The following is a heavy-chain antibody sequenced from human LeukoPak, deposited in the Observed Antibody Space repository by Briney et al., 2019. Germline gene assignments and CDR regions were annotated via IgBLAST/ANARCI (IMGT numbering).Heavy chain of an antibody. CDR3: ARVPRGWTGLFDY. Sequence: GGSLRLSCAASGFTFSAYSMNWVRQAPGKGLGWVAYISGGGGTIYYADSVKGRFTISRDNAKNTLFLQMNSLRAEDTAVYYCARVPRGWTGLFDYWGQGTLVTVSS. CDR1: GFTFSAYS. D-gene: IGHD6-19*01. V-gene: IGHV3-48*01. CDR2: ISGGGGTI. J-gene: IGHJ4*02.